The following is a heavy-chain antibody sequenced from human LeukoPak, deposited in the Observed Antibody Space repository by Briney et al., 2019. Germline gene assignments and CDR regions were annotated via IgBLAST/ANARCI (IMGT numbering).Heavy chain of an antibody. CDR3: AGLVVVAATLDY. CDR1: GGSISSSSYY. D-gene: IGHD2-15*01. V-gene: IGHV4-39*01. J-gene: IGHJ4*02. Sequence: SETLSLTCTVSGGSISSSSYYWGWIRQPPGRGLEWIGSIYYSGSTYYNPSLKSRVTISVDTSKNQFSLKLGSVTAADTAVYYCAGLVVVAATLDYWGQGTLVTVSS. CDR2: IYYSGST.